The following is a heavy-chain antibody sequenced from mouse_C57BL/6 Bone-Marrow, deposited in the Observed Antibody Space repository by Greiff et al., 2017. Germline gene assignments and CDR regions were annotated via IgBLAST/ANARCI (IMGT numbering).Heavy chain of an antibody. V-gene: IGHV1-64*01. CDR2: IHPNSGST. CDR1: GYTFTSYW. Sequence: QVQLQQPGAELVKPGASVKLSCEASGYTFTSYWMHWVKQRPGQGLEWIGMIHPNSGSTNYNEKFKSKATLTVDKSSSTAYMQLSSLTSEDSAVYYCARRELYWYFDVWGTGTTVTVSS. J-gene: IGHJ1*03. CDR3: ARRELYWYFDV.